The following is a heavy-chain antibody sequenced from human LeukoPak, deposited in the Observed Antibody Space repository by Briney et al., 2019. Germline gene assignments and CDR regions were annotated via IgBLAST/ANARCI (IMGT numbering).Heavy chain of an antibody. D-gene: IGHD6-19*01. V-gene: IGHV4-34*01. J-gene: IGHJ4*02. Sequence: SETLSLTCAVYGGSFSGYYWSWIRQPPGKGLEWIGEINHSGSTNYNPSLESRVTISVDTSKNQFSLKLGSVTAADTAVYYCARGGRSSGWYSVYWGQGTLVTVSS. CDR2: INHSGST. CDR3: ARGGRSSGWYSVY. CDR1: GGSFSGYY.